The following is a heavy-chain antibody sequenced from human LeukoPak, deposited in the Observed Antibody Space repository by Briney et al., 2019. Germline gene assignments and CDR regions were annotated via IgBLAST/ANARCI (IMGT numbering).Heavy chain of an antibody. Sequence: GGSLRLSCAASGFTFSSYWMSWVRQAPGKGLEWVANIKQDGSEKYYVDSVKGRFTISRDNSANTLYLQLNSLRVEDTAVYYCATGRGVPGYQYFDYWGQGTLVTVSS. J-gene: IGHJ4*02. CDR2: IKQDGSEK. CDR1: GFTFSSYW. D-gene: IGHD3-10*01. CDR3: ATGRGVPGYQYFDY. V-gene: IGHV3-7*01.